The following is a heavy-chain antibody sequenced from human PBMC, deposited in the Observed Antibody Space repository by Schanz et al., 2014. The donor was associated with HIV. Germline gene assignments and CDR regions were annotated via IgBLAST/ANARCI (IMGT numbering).Heavy chain of an antibody. CDR3: ARGIRQSRRDCRSPNCNTGWFDP. Sequence: QVQLQESGPGLVKPSETLSLTCNVSGGTISSSSHYWGWIRQPPGKGLEWIGSIYYSGSTYFNPSRKGRPTLPVARAKKQFPLGLGSVTAADTAVYYCARGIRQSRRDCRSPNCNTGWFDPWGQGTLVTVSS. J-gene: IGHJ5*02. CDR2: IYYSGST. D-gene: IGHD2-2*02. V-gene: IGHV4-39*01. CDR1: GGTISSSSHY.